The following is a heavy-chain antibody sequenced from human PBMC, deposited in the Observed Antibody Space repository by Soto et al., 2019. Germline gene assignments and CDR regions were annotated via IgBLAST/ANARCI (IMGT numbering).Heavy chain of an antibody. CDR3: VRTSLVVAGATREDF. CDR2: IDSDGSRI. V-gene: IGHV3-74*01. Sequence: EVQLVESGGGLVQPGESLRLSCAASGFTFSNYWMHWVRQAPGKGLVWVSRIDSDGSRITYADFVKGRFTISRDNAKNTVYLQMNSLTAEDTAVYYCVRTSLVVAGATREDFWGQGTLVTVSS. J-gene: IGHJ4*02. CDR1: GFTFSNYW. D-gene: IGHD2-15*01.